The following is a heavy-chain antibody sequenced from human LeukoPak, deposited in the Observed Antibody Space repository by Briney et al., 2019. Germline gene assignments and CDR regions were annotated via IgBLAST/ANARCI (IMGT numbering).Heavy chain of an antibody. J-gene: IGHJ4*02. Sequence: QPGGTLRLSCAASGFTFSSYGLHWLRQAPGKGLEGLGNINLGGSAKYYGDSVKGLFTISRDNAKNSLYLQMNSLRAEDTDLYYWARDNLYSGYSYEYWGQGTLVTVSS. D-gene: IGHD5-18*01. CDR3: ARDNLYSGYSYEY. CDR2: INLGGSAK. V-gene: IGHV3-7*01. CDR1: GFTFSSYG.